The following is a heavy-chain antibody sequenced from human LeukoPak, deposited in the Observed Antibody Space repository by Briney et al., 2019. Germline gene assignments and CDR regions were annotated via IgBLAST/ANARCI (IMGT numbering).Heavy chain of an antibody. CDR1: GFTFSNSG. CDR2: ISGSDGST. V-gene: IGHV3-23*01. J-gene: IGHJ5*02. Sequence: GGSLRLSCAASGFTFSNSGMSWVRQAPGKGPEWVSTISGSDGSTYYADSVKGRFTNSRDNSKNTLYLQMNSLRAEDTAVYYCTKRTSTLDDPWGQGTLVTVSS. CDR3: TKRTSTLDDP. D-gene: IGHD1-1*01.